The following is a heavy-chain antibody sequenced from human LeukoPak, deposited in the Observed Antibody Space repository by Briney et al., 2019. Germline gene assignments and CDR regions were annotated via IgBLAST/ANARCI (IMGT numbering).Heavy chain of an antibody. Sequence: ASVKVSCKASGYTFTGYYMHWVRQAPGQGLEWMGWINPNSAGTNYAQKFQGRVTMTRDTSISTAYMELSRLRSDDTAVYYCATYCSSTSCYELYNWFDPWGQGTLVTVSS. V-gene: IGHV1-2*02. CDR3: ATYCSSTSCYELYNWFDP. CDR2: INPNSAGT. D-gene: IGHD2-2*01. CDR1: GYTFTGYY. J-gene: IGHJ5*02.